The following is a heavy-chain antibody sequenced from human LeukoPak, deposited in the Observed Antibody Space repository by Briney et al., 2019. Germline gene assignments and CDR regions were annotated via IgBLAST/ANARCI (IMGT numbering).Heavy chain of an antibody. V-gene: IGHV4-59*01. Sequence: SETLSLTCTVSGGSISSYYWSWIRQPPGKGLEWIGYIYYSGSTNYNPSLKSRVTISVDTSKNQFSLKLSSVTAADTAVYYCARLGGGSNYGGDAFDIWGQGTMVTVSS. CDR3: ARLGGGSNYGGDAFDI. CDR1: GGSISSYY. J-gene: IGHJ3*02. D-gene: IGHD4-11*01. CDR2: IYYSGST.